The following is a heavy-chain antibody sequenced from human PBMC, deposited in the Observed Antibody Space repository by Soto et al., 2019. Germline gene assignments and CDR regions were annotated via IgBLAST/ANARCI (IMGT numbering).Heavy chain of an antibody. CDR1: DFAFRLHG. V-gene: IGHV3-33*01. J-gene: IGHJ6*02. Sequence: QVHLVESGGGVVQPGGSLTLSCSASDFAFRLHGIHWVRHTPGKGLEWVAMISHDGTREYFRDSVRGRFTISRDSAKNKVYLEVNNPGCDDSALYFCSRDRSSSYSSAMDFWGQGTTVTVSS. CDR3: SRDRSSSYSSAMDF. CDR2: ISHDGTRE. D-gene: IGHD3-10*01.